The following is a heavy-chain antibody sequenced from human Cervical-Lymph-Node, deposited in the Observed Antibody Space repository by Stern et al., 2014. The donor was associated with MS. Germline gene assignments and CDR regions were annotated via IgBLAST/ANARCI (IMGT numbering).Heavy chain of an antibody. CDR2: LNTNTGNP. D-gene: IGHD6-13*01. CDR3: ARAYSSTWYPGEFFDY. J-gene: IGHJ4*02. CDR1: GYSFTSYS. Sequence: QVQLVESGPELKKPGASVKVSCKASGYSFTSYSINWVRQAPGQGLEWMGWLNTNTGNPTYAQGFAGRFVFSLDTSVSTAYLQISSLKGDDTAVYYCARAYSSTWYPGEFFDYWGQGTLVTVSS. V-gene: IGHV7-4-1*02.